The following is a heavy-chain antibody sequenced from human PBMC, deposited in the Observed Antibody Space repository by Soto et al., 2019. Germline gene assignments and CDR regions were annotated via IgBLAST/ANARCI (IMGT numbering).Heavy chain of an antibody. D-gene: IGHD3-3*01. CDR1: GFTFSSYA. V-gene: IGHV3-23*01. CDR2: ISGSGGST. J-gene: IGHJ4*02. CDR3: AKDADVLRFLEWLLPFDY. Sequence: PGGSLRLSCAASGFTFSSYAMSWVRQAPGKGLEWVSAISGSGGSTYYADSVKGRFTISRDNSKNTLYLQMNSLRAEDTAVYYCAKDADVLRFLEWLLPFDYWGQGTLVTVS.